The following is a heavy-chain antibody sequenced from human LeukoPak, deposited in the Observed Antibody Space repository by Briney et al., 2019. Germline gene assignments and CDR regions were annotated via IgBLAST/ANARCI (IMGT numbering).Heavy chain of an antibody. Sequence: GGSLRLSCAASGFTFSSYGMHWVRQAPGEGLEWVAVIWYDGSNKDYADSVKGRFTISRDNSKNTLYLQMNSLRAEDTAVYYCARDGFTMIVVGWYFDLWGRGTLVTVSS. CDR3: ARDGFTMIVVGWYFDL. J-gene: IGHJ2*01. CDR1: GFTFSSYG. D-gene: IGHD3-22*01. V-gene: IGHV3-33*01. CDR2: IWYDGSNK.